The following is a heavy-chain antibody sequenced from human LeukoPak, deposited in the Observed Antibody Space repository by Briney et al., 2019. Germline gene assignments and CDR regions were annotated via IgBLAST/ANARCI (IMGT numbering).Heavy chain of an antibody. CDR1: GFNVSSNY. J-gene: IGHJ4*02. Sequence: GGSLRLSCAVSGFNVSSNYLNWVRQAPGKGPEWVSVIYSGGSTYYADSVKGRFTISRDNSKNTLYFQVNSLRAEDTAVYHCARVDSRTAQFDYWGQGTLVTVSS. V-gene: IGHV3-66*01. D-gene: IGHD6-13*01. CDR3: ARVDSRTAQFDY. CDR2: IYSGGST.